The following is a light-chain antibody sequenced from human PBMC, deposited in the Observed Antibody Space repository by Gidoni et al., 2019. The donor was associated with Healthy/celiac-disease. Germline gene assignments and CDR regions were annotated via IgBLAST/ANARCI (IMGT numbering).Light chain of an antibody. V-gene: IGKV1-5*03. CDR2: KAS. CDR3: QQYNSYPYT. J-gene: IGKJ2*01. Sequence: DIQMTQSPSTLSASVGDRVTITCRASQSISSWLAWYQQKPGKAPKLLIYKASSLESGVPSRFSGSGAGTEFTLTISSLQPDDFATYYCQQYNSYPYTFGQGTKLEIK. CDR1: QSISSW.